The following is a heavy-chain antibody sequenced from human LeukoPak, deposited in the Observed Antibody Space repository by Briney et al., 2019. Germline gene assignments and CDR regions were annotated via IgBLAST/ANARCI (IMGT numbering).Heavy chain of an antibody. J-gene: IGHJ4*02. V-gene: IGHV3-7*01. CDR1: GFTFSDYW. CDR3: ARWRGSTSERSDY. CDR2: IKQDGSAK. Sequence: GGSLRLSCTASGFTFSDYWMTWVRQAPGKGLEWVANIKQDGSAKYYVDSVKGRFTISRDNAKNSLYMQMDSLRVEDTATYYCARWRGSTSERSDYWGQGTLVTVSS. D-gene: IGHD2-2*01.